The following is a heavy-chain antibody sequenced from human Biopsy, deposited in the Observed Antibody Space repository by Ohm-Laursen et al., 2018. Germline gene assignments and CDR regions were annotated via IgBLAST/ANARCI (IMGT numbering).Heavy chain of an antibody. J-gene: IGHJ4*02. V-gene: IGHV1-2*02. D-gene: IGHD3-10*01. CDR2: VHPNSGAT. CDR3: ARDRMTDVFGGPTRTDVFDS. Sequence: ATVKISCNASGYTFNDYFIHWVRQSPGQGLEWMGWVHPNSGATNSAEKFRGRVTLTRDTSIGAVYIELRRLKSDDAAVYYCARDRMTDVFGGPTRTDVFDSWGQGTPVTVSS. CDR1: GYTFNDYF.